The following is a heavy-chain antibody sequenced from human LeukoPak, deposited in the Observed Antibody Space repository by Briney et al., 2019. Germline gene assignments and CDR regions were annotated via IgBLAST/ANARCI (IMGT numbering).Heavy chain of an antibody. CDR1: GFTFSSYS. D-gene: IGHD2-2*01. V-gene: IGHV3-21*01. Sequence: GGSLRLSCAASGFTFSSYSMNWVRQAPGKGLEWVSSISSSSYIYYADSVKGRFTISRDNAKNSLYLQMNSLRAEDTAVYYCARERESIVVVPAAPQDYWGQGTLVTVSS. CDR3: ARERESIVVVPAAPQDY. J-gene: IGHJ4*02. CDR2: ISSSSYI.